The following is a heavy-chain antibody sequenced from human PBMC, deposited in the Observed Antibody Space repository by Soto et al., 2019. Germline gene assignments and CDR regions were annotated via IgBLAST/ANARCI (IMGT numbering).Heavy chain of an antibody. CDR2: ISSSGSTI. D-gene: IGHD4-4*01. CDR3: AREGSYSNYGVGY. CDR1: GFTFSSYE. J-gene: IGHJ4*02. Sequence: PGGSLRLSCAASGFTFSSYEMNWVRQAPGKGLEWVSYISSSGSTIYYADSVKGRFTISRDNAKNSLYLQMNSLRAEDTAVYYCAREGSYSNYGVGYWGQGTLVTVSS. V-gene: IGHV3-48*03.